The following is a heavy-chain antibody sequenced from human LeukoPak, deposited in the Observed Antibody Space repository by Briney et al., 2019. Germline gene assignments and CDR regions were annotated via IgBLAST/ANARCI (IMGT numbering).Heavy chain of an antibody. V-gene: IGHV3-9*01. CDR1: GFTFDDYA. CDR2: ISWNSGSI. CDR3: AKGGYDYVWGSYRIGAYFDY. J-gene: IGHJ4*02. Sequence: GGSLRLSCAASGFTFDDYAMHWVRQAPGKGLEWVSGISWNSGSIGYADSVKGRFTISRDNAKNSLYLQMNSLRAEDTALYYCAKGGYDYVWGSYRIGAYFDYWGQGTLVTVSS. D-gene: IGHD3-16*02.